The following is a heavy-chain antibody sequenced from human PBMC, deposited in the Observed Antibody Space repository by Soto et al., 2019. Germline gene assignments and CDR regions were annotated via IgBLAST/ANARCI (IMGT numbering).Heavy chain of an antibody. J-gene: IGHJ4*02. V-gene: IGHV4-39*07. Sequence: PSETLSLTCTVSGGSISSSSYYWGWIRQPPGKGLEWIGSIYYSGSTYYNPSLKSRVTISVDTSKNQFSLKLSSVTAADTAVYYCARVLRRILGELSLGGYFDYWGQGTLVTVSS. CDR2: IYYSGST. CDR1: GGSISSSSYY. CDR3: ARVLRRILGELSLGGYFDY. D-gene: IGHD3-16*02.